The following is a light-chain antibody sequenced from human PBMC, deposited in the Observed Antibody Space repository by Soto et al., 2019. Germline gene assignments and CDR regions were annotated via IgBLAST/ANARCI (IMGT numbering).Light chain of an antibody. V-gene: IGKV3-15*01. Sequence: EIVMTQSPATLSVSPGERATLSCRASQSVSSNLAWYQQKPGQAPRLLIYVASTRAPGIPGRFSGSGSGTEFTLTISSLQSEDFAVYYCQQYNNWPPNTFGQGTRLEIK. J-gene: IGKJ5*01. CDR2: VAS. CDR3: QQYNNWPPNT. CDR1: QSVSSN.